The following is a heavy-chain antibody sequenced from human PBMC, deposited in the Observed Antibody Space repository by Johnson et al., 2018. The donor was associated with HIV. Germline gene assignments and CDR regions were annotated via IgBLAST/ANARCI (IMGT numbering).Heavy chain of an antibody. CDR2: IKSKTDGGTT. V-gene: IGHV3-15*01. J-gene: IGHJ3*02. CDR3: ARDFKPTYYYDRVVVLGRSEAFDI. CDR1: GFTFSNAW. Sequence: VQLVESGGGLVKPGGSLRLSCAASGFTFSNAWMSWVRQAPGKGLEWVGRIKSKTDGGTTDYAAPVKGRFTISRDNSKNTLYLQMNSLRAEDPAVYYWARDFKPTYYYDRVVVLGRSEAFDIWGQGTMVTVSS. D-gene: IGHD3-22*01.